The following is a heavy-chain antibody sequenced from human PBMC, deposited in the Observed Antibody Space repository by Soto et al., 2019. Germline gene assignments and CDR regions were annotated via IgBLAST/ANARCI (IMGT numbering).Heavy chain of an antibody. D-gene: IGHD6-6*01. CDR2: ISGSGGST. Sequence: GGSLRLSCAASGFTFSSYAMSWVRQAPGKGLEWVSAISGSGGSTYYADSVKGRFTISRDNSKNTLYLQMNSLRAEDTAVYYCAKDPRGSSSPPNWFDPWGQGTLVTVSS. J-gene: IGHJ5*02. V-gene: IGHV3-23*01. CDR1: GFTFSSYA. CDR3: AKDPRGSSSPPNWFDP.